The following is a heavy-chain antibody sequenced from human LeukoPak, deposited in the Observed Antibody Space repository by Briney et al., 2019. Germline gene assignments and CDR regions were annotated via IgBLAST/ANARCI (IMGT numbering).Heavy chain of an antibody. CDR3: ARELKPEMLTIAFDN. J-gene: IGHJ4*02. Sequence: GGSLRLSCAASGFTFRSYAMRWVRQAPGEGLEWVSAISGSGGSTYYADSVKGRFTISRDNSKNTLYLQMNSLRAEDTAVYYCARELKPEMLTIAFDNWGQGTLVTVS. V-gene: IGHV3-23*01. CDR1: GFTFRSYA. CDR2: ISGSGGST. D-gene: IGHD5-24*01.